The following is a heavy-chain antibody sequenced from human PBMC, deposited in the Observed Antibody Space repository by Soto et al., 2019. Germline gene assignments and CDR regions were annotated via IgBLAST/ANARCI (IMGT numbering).Heavy chain of an antibody. CDR3: ARRHDDFWSGEYMDV. CDR1: GGSISSSSYY. V-gene: IGHV4-39*01. CDR2: IYYSGST. D-gene: IGHD3-3*01. J-gene: IGHJ6*03. Sequence: SETLSLTCTVSGGSISSSSYYWGWIRQPPGKGLEWIGSIYYSGSTYYNPSLKSRVTISVDTSKNQFSLKLSSVTAADTAVYYCARRHDDFWSGEYMDVWGKGTTVTVSS.